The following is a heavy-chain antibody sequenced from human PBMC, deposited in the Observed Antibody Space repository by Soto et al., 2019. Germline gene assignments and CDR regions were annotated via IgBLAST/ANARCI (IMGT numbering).Heavy chain of an antibody. CDR1: GGSISSGGYS. D-gene: IGHD1-26*01. CDR3: AAGGALPRYY. Sequence: QLQLQESGSGLVKPSQTLSLTCAVSGGSISSGGYSWSWIRQPPGKGLEWIGYIYHSGSTYYNPSLTSPLPTPVDRSKTQSPLKLSSVTAADTAVYYCAAGGALPRYYWGQGTLVTVSS. J-gene: IGHJ4*02. V-gene: IGHV4-30-2*01. CDR2: IYHSGST.